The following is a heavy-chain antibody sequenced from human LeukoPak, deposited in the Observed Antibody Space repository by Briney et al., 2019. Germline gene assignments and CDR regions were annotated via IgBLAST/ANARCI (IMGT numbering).Heavy chain of an antibody. Sequence: GGSLRLSCAASGFTFSSYAMHWVCQAPGKGLEWLAVISYDGSNKYYADSVKGRFTISRDNSKNTLYLQMNSLRAEDTAVYYCASPRYSYGYGDYWGQGTLVTVSS. CDR1: GFTFSSYA. V-gene: IGHV3-30-3*01. D-gene: IGHD5-18*01. J-gene: IGHJ4*02. CDR3: ASPRYSYGYGDY. CDR2: ISYDGSNK.